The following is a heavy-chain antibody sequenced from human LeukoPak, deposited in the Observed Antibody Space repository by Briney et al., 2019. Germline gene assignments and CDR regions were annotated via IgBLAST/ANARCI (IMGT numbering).Heavy chain of an antibody. J-gene: IGHJ5*02. Sequence: GGSLRLSCAASGFTFSDYYMSWIRQAPGKGLEWVSYISSSGSTIYYADSVKGRFTISRDNAKNSLYLQMNSLRAEDTAVYYCARTYYDFWSGRNWFDPGAREPWSPSPQ. D-gene: IGHD3-3*01. CDR2: ISSSGSTI. V-gene: IGHV3-11*01. CDR1: GFTFSDYY. CDR3: ARTYYDFWSGRNWFDP.